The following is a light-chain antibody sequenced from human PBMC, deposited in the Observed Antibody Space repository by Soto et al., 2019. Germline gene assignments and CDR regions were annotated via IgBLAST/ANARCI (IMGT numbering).Light chain of an antibody. Sequence: QSALTQPASVSGSPGQSITISCTGTGSDVGGYNYVSWYQQHPGKAPKVMIYDVSNRPSGVSNRFSGSKSGHTASLTISGLQAEVEADYYCSSYTSASTPLVFGGGTKVTVL. CDR2: DVS. J-gene: IGLJ2*01. V-gene: IGLV2-14*01. CDR3: SSYTSASTPLV. CDR1: GSDVGGYNY.